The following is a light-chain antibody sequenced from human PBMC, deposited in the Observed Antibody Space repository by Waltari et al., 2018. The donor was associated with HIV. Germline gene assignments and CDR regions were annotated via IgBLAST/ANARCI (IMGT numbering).Light chain of an antibody. V-gene: IGKV3-11*01. CDR3: QQRSNWPLT. J-gene: IGKJ4*01. CDR1: QSVSSY. CDR2: DAS. Sequence: EMVLTQSQATLALSPGERATLSCRASQSVSSYLAWYQQKPGQAPRLLIYDASNRATGIPARFSGSGSGTDFTLTISSLEPEDFAVYYCQQRSNWPLTFGGVTKVQIK.